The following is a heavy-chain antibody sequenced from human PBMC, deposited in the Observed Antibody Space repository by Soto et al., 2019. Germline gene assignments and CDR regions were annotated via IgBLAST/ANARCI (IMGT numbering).Heavy chain of an antibody. CDR3: ANNQAYWGGDCYPSGYYGMDV. V-gene: IGHV1-69*06. CDR1: GGTFSSHA. J-gene: IGHJ6*02. D-gene: IGHD2-21*02. Sequence: QVQLVQSGAEVKKPGSSVKVSCKASGGTFSSHAISWVRQAPGQGLEWMGGIIPIFGTANYAQKFQGRVTITADKSASTAYMELSSMRSEDTAVYYCANNQAYWGGDCYPSGYYGMDVWGQGTTVTVSS. CDR2: IIPIFGTA.